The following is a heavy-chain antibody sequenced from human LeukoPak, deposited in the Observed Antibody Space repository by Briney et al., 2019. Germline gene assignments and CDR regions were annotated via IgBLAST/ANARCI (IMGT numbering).Heavy chain of an antibody. Sequence: ASVKVSCTASGDTFSNYGVSWVRQAPGQGLEWMGWVSALNGNTNVAQKVQGRLTLTRDTFTGTAHMELRSLTSDDTAVYYCATLQPAAAHFEHWGQGTLVTVST. CDR3: ATLQPAAAHFEH. J-gene: IGHJ1*01. D-gene: IGHD2-15*01. V-gene: IGHV1-18*01. CDR2: VSALNGNT. CDR1: GDTFSNYG.